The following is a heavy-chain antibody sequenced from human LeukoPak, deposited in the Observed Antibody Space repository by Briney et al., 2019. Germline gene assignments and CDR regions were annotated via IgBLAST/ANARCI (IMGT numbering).Heavy chain of an antibody. CDR2: IKQDGSEK. V-gene: IGHV3-7*03. CDR1: GFTFSSYW. D-gene: IGHD1-26*01. CDR3: ASSDVGSPTAD. J-gene: IGHJ4*02. Sequence: GGSLRLSCVVSGFTFSSYWMSWVRQAPGKGLEWVANIKQDGSEKYYVDSVKGRFTISRDNAKNSLYLQMNSLRVEDTAMYYCASSDVGSPTADWGQGTLVTVSS.